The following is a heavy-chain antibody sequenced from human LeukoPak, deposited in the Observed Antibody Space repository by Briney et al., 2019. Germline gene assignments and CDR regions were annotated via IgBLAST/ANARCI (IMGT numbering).Heavy chain of an antibody. J-gene: IGHJ5*02. CDR3: AMGTYYDFWSGYYKFDP. Sequence: SVTVSCTASGGTFSSYAISWVRQAPGQGLEWMGGIIPIFGTANYAQKFQGRVTITADESTSTAYMELSSLRSEDTAVYYCAMGTYYDFWSGYYKFDPWGQGTLVTVSP. CDR1: GGTFSSYA. D-gene: IGHD3-3*01. V-gene: IGHV1-69*13. CDR2: IIPIFGTA.